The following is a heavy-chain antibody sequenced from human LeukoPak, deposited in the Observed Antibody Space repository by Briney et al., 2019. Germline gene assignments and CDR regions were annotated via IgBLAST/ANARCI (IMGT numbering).Heavy chain of an antibody. J-gene: IGHJ4*02. CDR2: FDPEDGET. V-gene: IGHV1-24*01. CDR1: GYTFTGYY. D-gene: IGHD3-16*02. Sequence: VASVKVSCKASGYTFTGYYMHWVRQAPGKGLEWMGGFDPEDGETIYAQKFQGRVTMTEDTSTDTAYMELSSLRSEDTAVYYCATVPRYDYVWGSYRFEYWGQGTLVTVSS. CDR3: ATVPRYDYVWGSYRFEY.